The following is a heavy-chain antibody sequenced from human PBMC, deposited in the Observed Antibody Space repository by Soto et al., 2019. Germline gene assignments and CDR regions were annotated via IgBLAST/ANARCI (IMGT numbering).Heavy chain of an antibody. CDR1: GFSLTTRGVG. D-gene: IGHD6-19*01. V-gene: IGHV2-5*02. Sequence: QITLRESGPTLVKPTQTLTLTCTFSGFSLTTRGVGVGWIRQPPGKGLEWLALLNWDDDKRYTSSLKNRVTVTKDTSKDQVVLIMTNMDPVDTGTYYCAHRRGGSGFDVWGQGTLVSVSS. CDR2: LNWDDDK. CDR3: AHRRGGSGFDV. J-gene: IGHJ3*01.